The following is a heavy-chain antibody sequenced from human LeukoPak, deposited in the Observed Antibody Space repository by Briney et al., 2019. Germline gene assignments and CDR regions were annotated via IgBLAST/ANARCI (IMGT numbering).Heavy chain of an antibody. CDR2: IGTVGDT. J-gene: IGHJ3*02. CDR3: ARETGDVLLGAFDI. Sequence: GGSLRLSCAASGFTFSGYGMHWVRQATGRGLEWVSAIGTVGDTHYLDSVKGRFTISRENAKNSLYLQMNSLRAGDTAVYYCARETGDVLLGAFDIWGQGTMVTVSS. D-gene: IGHD3-10*01. V-gene: IGHV3-13*04. CDR1: GFTFSGYG.